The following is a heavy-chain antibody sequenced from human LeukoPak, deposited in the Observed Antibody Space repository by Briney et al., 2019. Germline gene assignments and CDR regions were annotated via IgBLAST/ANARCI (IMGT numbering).Heavy chain of an antibody. J-gene: IGHJ4*02. V-gene: IGHV3-30-3*01. CDR1: GFTFSSHS. CDR3: ARDREAYCGGDCYGAWDY. Sequence: PGGSLRLSCAASGFTFSSHSMHWVRQAPGKGLEWVAVISYDGSNKYFADSVKGRFTISRDNSKSTLYLEMSSPRAEDTAVYDCARDREAYCGGDCYGAWDYWGQGTLVTVSS. D-gene: IGHD2-21*02. CDR2: ISYDGSNK.